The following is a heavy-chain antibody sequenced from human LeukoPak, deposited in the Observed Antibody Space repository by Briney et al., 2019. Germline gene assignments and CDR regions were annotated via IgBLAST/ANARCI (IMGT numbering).Heavy chain of an antibody. CDR2: FDPEDGET. CDR1: GYTLTELS. CDR3: ATDQQQPDAFDI. Sequence: GASVKVSYKFSGYTLTELSMHWVRQAPGKGLEWMGGFDPEDGETIYAQKFQGRVTMTEDTSTDTAYMELSSLRSEDTAVYYCATDQQQPDAFDIWGQGTMVTVSS. D-gene: IGHD6-13*01. J-gene: IGHJ3*02. V-gene: IGHV1-24*01.